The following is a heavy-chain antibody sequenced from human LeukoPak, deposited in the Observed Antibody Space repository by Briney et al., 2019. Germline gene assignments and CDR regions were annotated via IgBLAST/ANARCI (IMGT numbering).Heavy chain of an antibody. CDR2: ISSDESNT. Sequence: PGGSLRLSCAVSGFTFNKYYMHWVRQAPGKGLVWVSRISSDESNTNYADSVKGRFTISRDNTKNTLYLQMNSLRAEDTAVYYCIRVPYWGQGALVTVSS. J-gene: IGHJ4*02. CDR1: GFTFNKYY. V-gene: IGHV3-74*01. CDR3: IRVPY.